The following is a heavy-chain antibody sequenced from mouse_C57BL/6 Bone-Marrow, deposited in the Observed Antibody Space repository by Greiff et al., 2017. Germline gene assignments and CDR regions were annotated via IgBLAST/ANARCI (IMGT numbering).Heavy chain of an antibody. CDR3: ARESSLLWLRLSYWYFDV. CDR2: IYPGSGST. Sequence: VKLQQPGAELVKPGASVKMSCKASGYTFTSYWITWVKQRPGQGLEWIGDIYPGSGSTNYNEKFKSKATLTVDTSSSTAYMQLSSLTSEDSAVYYCARESSLLWLRLSYWYFDVWGTGTTVTVSS. CDR1: GYTFTSYW. D-gene: IGHD2-2*01. J-gene: IGHJ1*03. V-gene: IGHV1-55*01.